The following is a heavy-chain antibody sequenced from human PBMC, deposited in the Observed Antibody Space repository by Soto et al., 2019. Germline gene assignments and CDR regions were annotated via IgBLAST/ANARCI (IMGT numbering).Heavy chain of an antibody. J-gene: IGHJ5*02. CDR1: GGTFSSYA. CDR3: ARSSGGVFGIIIEGTNWFAP. CDR2: IIPIFGTA. D-gene: IGHD3-16*01. V-gene: IGHV1-69*13. Sequence: SVKVSCKASGGTFSSYAISWVRQAPGQGLEWMGGIIPIFGTANYAQKFQGRVTITADESTSTVYMELRGLTSEDTAVYYCARSSGGVFGIIIEGTNWFAPWGQGTLVTVSS.